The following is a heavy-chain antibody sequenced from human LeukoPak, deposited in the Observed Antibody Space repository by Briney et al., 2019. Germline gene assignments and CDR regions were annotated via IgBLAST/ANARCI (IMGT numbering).Heavy chain of an antibody. CDR1: GGSISSYY. J-gene: IGHJ4*02. D-gene: IGHD5-18*01. Sequence: SETLSLTCTVSGGSISSYYWSWIRQPPGKGLEWIGYIYYNGNTNYNPSLKSRVTISVDTSKNQFSLKLRSVTAADTAVFYCARGETGYKYGYFDYWGQGTLVTVSS. V-gene: IGHV4-59*08. CDR3: ARGETGYKYGYFDY. CDR2: IYYNGNT.